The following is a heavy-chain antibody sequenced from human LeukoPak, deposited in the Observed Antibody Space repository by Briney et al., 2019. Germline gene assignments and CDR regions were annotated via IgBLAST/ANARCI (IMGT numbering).Heavy chain of an antibody. Sequence: GGSLRLSCAASGFTFNSYAMYWVRQAPGKGLEWISGIFGSGGSPHYADSVKGRFTISRDNSQEIVYLQLDSLRVEDSALYYGGKPTAGKSSAPSPAGPVNYWGQEALVTVSS. CDR2: IFGSGGSP. V-gene: IGHV3-23*01. CDR1: GFTFNSYA. J-gene: IGHJ4*02. D-gene: IGHD3-22*01. CDR3: GKPTAGKSSAPSPAGPVNY.